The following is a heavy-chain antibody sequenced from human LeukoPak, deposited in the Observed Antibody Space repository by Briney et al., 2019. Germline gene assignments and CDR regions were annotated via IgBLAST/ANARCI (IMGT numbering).Heavy chain of an antibody. CDR3: ASSSWYLSY. CDR2: INHSGST. D-gene: IGHD6-13*01. Sequence: SETLSLTCAVYGGSFSGYYWSWIRKPPGKGLEWIGEINHSGSTNYNPSLKSRVTISVDTSKNQFSLKLSSVTAADTAVYYCASSSWYLSYWGQGTLVTVSS. V-gene: IGHV4-34*01. CDR1: GGSFSGYY. J-gene: IGHJ4*02.